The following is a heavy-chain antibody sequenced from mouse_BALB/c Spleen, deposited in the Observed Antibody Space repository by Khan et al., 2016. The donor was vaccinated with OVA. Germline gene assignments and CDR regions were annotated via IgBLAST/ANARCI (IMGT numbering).Heavy chain of an antibody. CDR2: INPSTGYT. V-gene: IGHV1-7*01. D-gene: IGHD1-1*01. CDR1: GYPFINSW. Sequence: QVQLQQSGAELAKPGASVKLSCTASGYPFINSWILWVKQRPGQGLEWIGYINPSTGYTEYNQNFNDQVTLTADNSSSPAYMQLSSLTSEDAAVDYCARRGLRWDLDYWGQGTTLTVSS. J-gene: IGHJ2*01. CDR3: ARRGLRWDLDY.